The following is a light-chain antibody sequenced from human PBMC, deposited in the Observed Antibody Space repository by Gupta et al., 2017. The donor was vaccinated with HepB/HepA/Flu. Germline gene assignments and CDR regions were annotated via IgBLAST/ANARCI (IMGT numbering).Light chain of an antibody. Sequence: EVVLTQSPGTLSLSPGERATRSCRASQSVSHTHVTWFQQKPGQAPRLLIYGASSRTTGLPDRFSGSGSGTHFTLTISRREPEDFAVYYCQHAGYSPCTFGQGTKLDIK. CDR3: QHAGYSPCT. CDR1: QSVSHTH. V-gene: IGKV3-20*01. CDR2: GAS. J-gene: IGKJ2*02.